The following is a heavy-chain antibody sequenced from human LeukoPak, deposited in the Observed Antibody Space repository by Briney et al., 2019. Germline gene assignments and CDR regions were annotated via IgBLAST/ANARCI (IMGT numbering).Heavy chain of an antibody. CDR3: ARMAAAVDFDY. V-gene: IGHV3-11*01. D-gene: IGHD6-13*01. J-gene: IGHJ4*02. Sequence: GGSLRLSCAASGFTFSDYYMSWIRQAPGKGLEWVSYISSSGSTIYYADSVKGRFTISRDNARNSLYLQMNSLRAEDTAVYYCARMAAAVDFDYWGQGTLVTVSS. CDR1: GFTFSDYY. CDR2: ISSSGSTI.